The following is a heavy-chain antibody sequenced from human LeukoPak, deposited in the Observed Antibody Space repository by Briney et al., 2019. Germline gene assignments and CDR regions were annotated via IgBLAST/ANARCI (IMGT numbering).Heavy chain of an antibody. J-gene: IGHJ4*02. CDR3: AKDGVGATSLDC. Sequence: PGRSLRLSCAASGFTFSRYGMHWVHQAPGKGLEWVAVIWHDGSYEYYADSVKGRFTISRGSSKNTLYLQMNSLRAEDTAVYYCAKDGVGATSLDCWGQGTLVTVSS. CDR1: GFTFSRYG. V-gene: IGHV3-33*06. D-gene: IGHD1-26*01. CDR2: IWHDGSYE.